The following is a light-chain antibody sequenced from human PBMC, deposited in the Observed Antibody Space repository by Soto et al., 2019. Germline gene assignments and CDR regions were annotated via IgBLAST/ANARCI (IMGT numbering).Light chain of an antibody. V-gene: IGKV2-28*01. J-gene: IGKJ1*01. Sequence: SLSVAPGEPASISCRSSQSLLHSNVHNYLEWYLQKPGQSPQPLIYLGSNRASGVPSRFSGSGSGTEFTLTISSLQPDDYATYYCQHYSNYSEAFGQGTKVDIK. CDR2: LGS. CDR1: QSLLHSNVHNY. CDR3: QHYSNYSEA.